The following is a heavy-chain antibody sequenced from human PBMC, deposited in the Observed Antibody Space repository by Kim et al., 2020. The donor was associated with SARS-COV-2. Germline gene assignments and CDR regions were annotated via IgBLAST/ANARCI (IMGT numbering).Heavy chain of an antibody. CDR2: MNPNSGNT. J-gene: IGHJ5*02. V-gene: IGHV1-8*01. Sequence: ASVKVSCKASGYTFTSYDINWVRQATGQGLEWMGWMNPNSGNTGYAQKFQGRVTMTRNTSISTAYMELSSLRSEDTAVYYCARAGYSSSWYAPYAVRNWFDPWGQGTLVTVSS. CDR1: GYTFTSYD. D-gene: IGHD6-13*01. CDR3: ARAGYSSSWYAPYAVRNWFDP.